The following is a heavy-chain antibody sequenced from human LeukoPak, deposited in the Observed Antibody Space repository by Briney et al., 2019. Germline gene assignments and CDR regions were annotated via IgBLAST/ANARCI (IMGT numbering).Heavy chain of an antibody. D-gene: IGHD2-2*01. CDR3: ARVRYCSSTSCPGIDY. CDR2: IYYSGST. V-gene: IGHV4-30-4*01. CDR1: GGSISSGDYY. J-gene: IGHJ4*02. Sequence: SQTLSLTRTVSGGSISSGDYYWSWIRQPPGKGLEWIGYIYYSGSTYYNPSLKSRVTISVDTSKNQFSLKLSSVTAADTAVYYCARVRYCSSTSCPGIDYWGQGTLVTVSS.